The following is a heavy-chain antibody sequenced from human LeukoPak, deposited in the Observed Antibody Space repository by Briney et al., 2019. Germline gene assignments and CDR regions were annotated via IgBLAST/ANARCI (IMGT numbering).Heavy chain of an antibody. V-gene: IGHV4-39*07. CDR2: INHSGST. Sequence: SETLSLTCTVSGGSISSSSYYWGWIRQPPGKGLEWIGEINHSGSTNYNPSLKSRVTISVDTSKNQFSLKLSSVTAADTAVYYCAWAYGDYDAFDIWGQGTMVTVSS. CDR3: AWAYGDYDAFDI. J-gene: IGHJ3*02. CDR1: GGSISSSSYY. D-gene: IGHD4-17*01.